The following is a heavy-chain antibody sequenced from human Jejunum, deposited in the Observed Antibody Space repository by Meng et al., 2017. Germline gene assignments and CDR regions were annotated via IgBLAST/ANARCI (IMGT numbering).Heavy chain of an antibody. D-gene: IGHD2-2*01. CDR3: AKDRSSASSYALDY. CDR1: GFTFSTYA. Sequence: GESLKISCAASGFTFSTYAMSWVRQAPGKGLEWVSSIHGSSDTTYYADSVKGRFTISRDNSKNTLSLQMNGLGADDTAVYYCAKDRSSASSYALDYWGQGILVIVSS. CDR2: IHGSSDTT. J-gene: IGHJ4*02. V-gene: IGHV3-23*01.